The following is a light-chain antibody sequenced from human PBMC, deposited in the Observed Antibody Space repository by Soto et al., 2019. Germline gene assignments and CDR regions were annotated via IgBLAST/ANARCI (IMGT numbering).Light chain of an antibody. J-gene: IGLJ1*01. CDR2: DVS. Sequence: QSVLTQPASVSGSPGQSITISCTGTSSDVGGYNYVSWYQQHPGKAPKLMIYDVSNRPSGVSNRFSGSKSGNTASLTISGLQAEDEAKYYCTSYTSSSTLYVFGPGTKVNDL. CDR3: TSYTSSSTLYV. V-gene: IGLV2-14*01. CDR1: SSDVGGYNY.